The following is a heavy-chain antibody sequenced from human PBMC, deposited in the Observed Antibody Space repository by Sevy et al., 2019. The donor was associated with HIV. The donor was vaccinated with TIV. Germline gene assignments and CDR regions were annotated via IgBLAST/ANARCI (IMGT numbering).Heavy chain of an antibody. D-gene: IGHD1-7*01. V-gene: IGHV4-59*01. CDR3: ARVGKLKLRYYYCSIDV. CDR1: GGSIRNYY. CDR2: IYYSGST. J-gene: IGHJ6*03. Sequence: SETLTLTCTVSGGSIRNYYWSWIRQPPGKGLEWIGYIYYSGSTNYNPSLKSRVTMSVDTSKNKFSLKLSSVTAADTAVYYCARVGKLKLRYYYCSIDVWGIGTTFTVSS.